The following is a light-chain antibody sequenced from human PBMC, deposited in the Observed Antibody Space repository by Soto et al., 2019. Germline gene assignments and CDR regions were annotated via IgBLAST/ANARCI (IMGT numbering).Light chain of an antibody. V-gene: IGKV3-20*01. CDR1: QSVTSNY. CDR2: GAS. CDR3: QHYVTSRTT. J-gene: IGKJ1*01. Sequence: LLLTQSPATLSFSPGERATLSCRASQSVTSNYLAWYQQKPGQAPRLLIFGASIRVTGIPDRFIGSGSGTDFTLTISRLEPEDFAVYYCQHYVTSRTTFGQGTKVDTK.